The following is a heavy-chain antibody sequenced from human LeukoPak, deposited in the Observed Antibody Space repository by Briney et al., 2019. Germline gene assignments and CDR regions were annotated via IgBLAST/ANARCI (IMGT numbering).Heavy chain of an antibody. CDR2: ISSSGSTI. D-gene: IGHD3-3*01. J-gene: IGHJ6*03. V-gene: IGHV3-11*04. CDR1: GFTFSDYY. Sequence: GGSLRLSCAASGFTFSDYYMSWIRQAPGKGLEWVSYISSSGSTIYYADSAKGRFTISRDNAKNSLYLQMNSLRAEDTAVYYCARDLITIFGVVTLPYMDVWGKGTTVTVSS. CDR3: ARDLITIFGVVTLPYMDV.